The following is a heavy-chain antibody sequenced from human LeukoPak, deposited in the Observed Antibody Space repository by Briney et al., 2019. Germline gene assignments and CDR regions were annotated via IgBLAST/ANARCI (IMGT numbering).Heavy chain of an antibody. Sequence: SETLSLTCTVSGGSISSYYWSWIRQPPGKGLEWIGYIYYSGSTNYNPSLKSRVTISVDTSKNQFSLKLSSVTAADTAVYYCAREAPRRGYDYWGQGTLVTVSS. CDR3: AREAPRRGYDY. V-gene: IGHV4-59*01. CDR1: GGSISSYY. J-gene: IGHJ4*02. CDR2: IYYSGST. D-gene: IGHD3-10*01.